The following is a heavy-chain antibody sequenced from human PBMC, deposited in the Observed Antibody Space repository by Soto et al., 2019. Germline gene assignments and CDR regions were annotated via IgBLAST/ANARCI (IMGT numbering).Heavy chain of an antibody. CDR2: ISSSSYI. V-gene: IGHV3-21*01. CDR3: ARDLGYSRNRSSCYFQAEDGIRDVRSVSEVLLNRSSDL. D-gene: IGHD3-22*01. Sequence: QGKGLEWVSSISSSSYIYYADSVKGRFTISRDNDKNSLYRQMNRLRAEDTAVYYCARDLGYSRNRSSCYFQAEDGIRDVRSVSEVLLNRSSDL. J-gene: IGHJ2*01.